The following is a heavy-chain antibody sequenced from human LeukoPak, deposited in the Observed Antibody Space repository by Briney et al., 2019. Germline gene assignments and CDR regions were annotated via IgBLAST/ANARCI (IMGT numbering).Heavy chain of an antibody. Sequence: PGGSLRLSCAASGFTFSGYSMNWVRQAPGKGLEWVSFISSIGGNIYYADSVKGRFTISRDNADNSLYLQMSSLRAEDTAVYYCARSDNSNYCFDYWGQGTLVTVSS. J-gene: IGHJ4*02. CDR3: ARSDNSNYCFDY. CDR1: GFTFSGYS. D-gene: IGHD4-11*01. V-gene: IGHV3-48*01. CDR2: ISSIGGNI.